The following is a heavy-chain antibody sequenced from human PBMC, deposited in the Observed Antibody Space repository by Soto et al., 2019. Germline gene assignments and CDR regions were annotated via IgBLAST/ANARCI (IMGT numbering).Heavy chain of an antibody. J-gene: IGHJ3*02. CDR1: GFTFSSYA. D-gene: IGHD2-2*01. Sequence: EVQLLESGGGLVQPGGSLRLSCAASGFTFSSYAMSWVRQAPGKGLEWVSAISGSGGSTYYADSVKGRFTISRDNSKNTLYLQMNSRRAEDTAVYYCAKVDSIVVVPAAISDAFDIWGQGTMVTVSS. CDR3: AKVDSIVVVPAAISDAFDI. V-gene: IGHV3-23*01. CDR2: ISGSGGST.